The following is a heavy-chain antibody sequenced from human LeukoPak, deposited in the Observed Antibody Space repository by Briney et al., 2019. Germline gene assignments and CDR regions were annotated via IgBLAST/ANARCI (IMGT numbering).Heavy chain of an antibody. CDR2: IYPGDSDI. CDR1: GYSFTTYW. V-gene: IGHV5-51*01. CDR3: ARLSNDWSLDY. D-gene: IGHD3-9*01. J-gene: IGHJ4*02. Sequence: GESLKISCKGSGYSFTTYWIGWVRQMPGKGLEWMGIIYPGDSDIKYSPSFQGQVTISADKSISTAYLQWCSLKASDAAVYYCARLSNDWSLDYWGQGTLVTVSS.